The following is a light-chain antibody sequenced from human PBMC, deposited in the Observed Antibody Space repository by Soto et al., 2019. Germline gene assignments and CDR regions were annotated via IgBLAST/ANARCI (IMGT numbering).Light chain of an antibody. V-gene: IGKV1-6*01. CDR1: QGIRTE. CDR2: GAS. Sequence: AIQMTQSPSSLSASVGDRVTITCRASQGIRTELGWYQQKPGKAPELLIYGASTLQSGVPSRFSGSGSGTDFTLTISSLQPEDFATDYCLQDYNYPRTFGQGTKVEIK. J-gene: IGKJ1*01. CDR3: LQDYNYPRT.